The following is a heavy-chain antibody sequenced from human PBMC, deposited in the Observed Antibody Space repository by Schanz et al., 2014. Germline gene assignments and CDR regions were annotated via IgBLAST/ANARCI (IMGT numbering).Heavy chain of an antibody. CDR3: ARGRSLGWCDY. CDR2: ISSSSSYI. CDR1: GFSFSTYG. Sequence: EVRLVESGGGLVKPGGSLRLSCAASGFSFSTYGMTWVRQAPGKGLEWVSSISSSSSYIFYADSVKGRFTISRDNAKNSLYLQMHSLRAEDTAVYYCARGRSLGWCDYWGQGTLVTVSS. V-gene: IGHV3-21*01. D-gene: IGHD2-21*01. J-gene: IGHJ4*02.